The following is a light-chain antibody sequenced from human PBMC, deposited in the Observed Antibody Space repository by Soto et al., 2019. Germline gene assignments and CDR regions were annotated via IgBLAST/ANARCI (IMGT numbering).Light chain of an antibody. V-gene: IGKV3-15*01. CDR3: QQYNNWPRT. Sequence: EIVMTQSLATLSVSPGERATLSCRASQSVSSNLAWYQQKPGQAPRLLIYGASTRATGIPARFSGSGSGTDFTLTISSLPSEDFAVYYCQQYNNWPRTFGQGTKV. J-gene: IGKJ1*01. CDR1: QSVSSN. CDR2: GAS.